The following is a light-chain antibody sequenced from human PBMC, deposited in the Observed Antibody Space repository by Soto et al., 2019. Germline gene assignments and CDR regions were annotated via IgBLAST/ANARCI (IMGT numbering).Light chain of an antibody. CDR1: SRDVGGYNY. V-gene: IGLV2-14*01. CDR3: SSYTNRRTII. J-gene: IGLJ2*01. CDR2: DVT. Sequence: QSALTQPASVSGSPGQSITISCTGTSRDVGGYNYVSWYQQHPGKAPKLMVYDVTKRPSGVSYRFSGSKSGNTASLTISGLQAEDEADYYCSSYTNRRTIIFGGGTKLTVL.